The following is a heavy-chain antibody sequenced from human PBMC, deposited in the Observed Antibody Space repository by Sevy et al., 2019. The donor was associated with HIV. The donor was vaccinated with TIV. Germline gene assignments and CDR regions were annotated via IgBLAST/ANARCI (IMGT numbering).Heavy chain of an antibody. CDR2: IIHIFGTA. D-gene: IGHD4-4*01. CDR1: GGTFSSYG. CDR3: AGTTVTTGTTYYYYGMDV. Sequence: ASVKVSCKASGGTFSSYGISWVRQAPGQGLEWMGGIIHIFGTANYAQKFQGRVTITADESTSTAYMELSSLRSEDTVVYYCAGTTVTTGTTYYYYGMDVWGQGTTVTVSS. V-gene: IGHV1-69*13. J-gene: IGHJ6*02.